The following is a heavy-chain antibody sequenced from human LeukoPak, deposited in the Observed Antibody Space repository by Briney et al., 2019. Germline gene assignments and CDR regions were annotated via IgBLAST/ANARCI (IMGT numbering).Heavy chain of an antibody. D-gene: IGHD2-15*01. Sequence: GASVKVSCKAAGYTFTGYYMFWVRQAPGQGLEWMGRINPNSGGTNYAQKFQGRVTMTRDTSISTAYMELSRPRSDDTAVYYCARGYCSGGSCYSVENWSDPWGQGTLVTVSS. CDR2: INPNSGGT. CDR1: GYTFTGYY. J-gene: IGHJ5*02. CDR3: ARGYCSGGSCYSVENWSDP. V-gene: IGHV1-2*06.